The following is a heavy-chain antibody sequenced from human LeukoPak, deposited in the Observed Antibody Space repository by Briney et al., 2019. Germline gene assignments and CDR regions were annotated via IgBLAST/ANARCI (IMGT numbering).Heavy chain of an antibody. CDR1: VFTFSSYA. Sequence: GGSLRLSCAASVFTFSSYAMHWVRQAPCKGREWLAVISYDGSNKYYADSVKGRFTISRDNSKNTLYLQMNSLRAEDTAVYYCARVGGGQLWLENDYWGQGTLVTVSS. CDR2: ISYDGSNK. V-gene: IGHV3-30-3*01. J-gene: IGHJ4*02. D-gene: IGHD5-18*01. CDR3: ARVGGGQLWLENDY.